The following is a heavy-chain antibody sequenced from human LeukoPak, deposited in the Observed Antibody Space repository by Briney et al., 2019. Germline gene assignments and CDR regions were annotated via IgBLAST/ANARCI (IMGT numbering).Heavy chain of an antibody. CDR1: GFTFSSYS. CDR3: ASAYGPEDYYYGMDV. V-gene: IGHV3-48*04. CDR2: ISSSGSTI. J-gene: IGHJ6*02. Sequence: GGSLRLSCAASGFTFSSYSMNLVRQAPGKGLEWASYISSSGSTIYYADSVKGRFTISRDNAKNSLYLQMNSLRAEDTAVYYCASAYGPEDYYYGMDVWGQGTTVTVSS. D-gene: IGHD3-10*01.